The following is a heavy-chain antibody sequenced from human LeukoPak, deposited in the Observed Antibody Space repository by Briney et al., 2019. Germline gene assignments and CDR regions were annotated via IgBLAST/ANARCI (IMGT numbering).Heavy chain of an antibody. D-gene: IGHD6-13*01. CDR2: IKQDGSEK. CDR3: ARVANSSSWYSWYYYYGMDV. J-gene: IGHJ6*02. CDR1: GFTFSSYW. Sequence: GGSLRLSCAAFGFTFSSYWMSWVRQAPGKGLEWVANIKQDGSEKYYVDSVKGRFTISRDNAKNSLYLQMNSLRAEDTAVYYCARVANSSSWYSWYYYYGMDVWGQGATVTVSS. V-gene: IGHV3-7*01.